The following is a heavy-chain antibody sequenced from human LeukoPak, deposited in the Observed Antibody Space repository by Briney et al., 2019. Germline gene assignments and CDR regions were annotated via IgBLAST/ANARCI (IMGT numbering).Heavy chain of an antibody. CDR1: GFTVSSNY. J-gene: IGHJ1*01. Sequence: GGSLRLSCAASGFTVSSNYMTWVRQAPGKGLEWVSVIYSGGRTFDADSVKGRFTISRDNVKNTVFLQMNSLRVEDTAVYYCATVSSSWLGYFQHWGQGTLDTVSS. D-gene: IGHD6-13*01. CDR3: ATVSSSWLGYFQH. CDR2: IYSGGRT. V-gene: IGHV3-66*01.